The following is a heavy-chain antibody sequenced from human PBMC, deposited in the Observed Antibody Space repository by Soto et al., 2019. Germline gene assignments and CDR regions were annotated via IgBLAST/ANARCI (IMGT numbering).Heavy chain of an antibody. CDR3: TTERVTTYFDY. V-gene: IGHV3-15*01. CDR2: IKSKTDGETT. CDR1: GFTFIYSW. Sequence: GGSLRLSCAASGFTFIYSWMSWVRQAPGKGLEWVGRIKSKTDGETTDYAAPVKGRFTISRDDSDNTLYLQMNSLKPEDTAVYYCTTERVTTYFDYWGQGTLVTVSS. J-gene: IGHJ4*02. D-gene: IGHD4-17*01.